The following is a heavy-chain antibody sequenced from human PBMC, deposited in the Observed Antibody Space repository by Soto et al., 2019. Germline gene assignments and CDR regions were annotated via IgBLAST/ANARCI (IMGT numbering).Heavy chain of an antibody. D-gene: IGHD5-18*01. CDR1: GFTFSSYW. V-gene: IGHV3-74*01. Sequence: GGSLRLSCAASGFTFSSYWMHWVRQAPGKGLVWVSRINSDGSSTSYADSVKGRFTISRDNAKNTLYLQMNSLRAEDTAVYYCARVRAAMDPYYYGMDVWGQGTTVTVSS. CDR2: INSDGSST. J-gene: IGHJ6*02. CDR3: ARVRAAMDPYYYGMDV.